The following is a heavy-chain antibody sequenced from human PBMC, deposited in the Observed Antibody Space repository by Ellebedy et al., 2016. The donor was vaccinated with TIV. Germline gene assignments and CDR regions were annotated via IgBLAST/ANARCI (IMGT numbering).Heavy chain of an antibody. CDR2: IKQDGSEK. D-gene: IGHD6-13*01. CDR1: GFTFSSYW. Sequence: GESLKISCAASGFTFSSYWMSWVRQAPGKGLEWVANIKQDGSEKYYVDSVKGRFTISRDNAKNSLYLQMNSLRAEDTAVYYCARGSSSWFSGYNWLTPGAREPWSPSPQ. V-gene: IGHV3-7*04. CDR3: ARGSSSWFSGYNWLTP. J-gene: IGHJ5*02.